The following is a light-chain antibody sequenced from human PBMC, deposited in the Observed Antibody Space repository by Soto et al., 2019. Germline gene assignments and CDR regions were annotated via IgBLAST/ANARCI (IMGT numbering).Light chain of an antibody. CDR2: STS. CDR1: QSISDY. Sequence: DIQMTQSPSSLSASVGDRVTVTCRASQSISDYLNWYQQKPGKAPNLLIYSTSSLRSGVPSRFSGSGSGTDFTLTISSLQPADFATYYCQQSYSTPWTFGQGTQVEIK. V-gene: IGKV1-39*01. CDR3: QQSYSTPWT. J-gene: IGKJ1*01.